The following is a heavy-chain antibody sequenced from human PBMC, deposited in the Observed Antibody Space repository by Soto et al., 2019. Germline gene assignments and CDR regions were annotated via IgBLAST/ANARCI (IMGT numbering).Heavy chain of an antibody. CDR2: IKQDGSEK. V-gene: IGHV3-7*01. CDR3: ARERQYQLPGDAYYYYYMDV. D-gene: IGHD2-2*01. J-gene: IGHJ6*03. CDR1: GFTFSSYW. Sequence: GGSLRLSCAASGFTFSSYWMSWVRQAPGKGLEWVANIKQDGSEKYYVDSVKGRFTISRDNAKNSLYLQMNSLRAEDTAVYYCARERQYQLPGDAYYYYYMDVWGKGTTVTVSS.